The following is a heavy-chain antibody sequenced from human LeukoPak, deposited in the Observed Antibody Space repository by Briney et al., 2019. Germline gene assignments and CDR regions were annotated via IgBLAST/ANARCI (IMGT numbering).Heavy chain of an antibody. CDR2: IYSGGDT. Sequence: PGGSLRLSCAASGFTVSSNYMGWVRQAPGKGLEWVSVIYSGGDTYYADSVKGRFTISRDNSKNTLYLQMNSLRAEGTAVYYCARDGPGTGPRFARQGDYPYYFDYWGQGTLVTVSS. J-gene: IGHJ4*02. CDR3: ARDGPGTGPRFARQGDYPYYFDY. D-gene: IGHD4-17*01. CDR1: GFTVSSNY. V-gene: IGHV3-66*01.